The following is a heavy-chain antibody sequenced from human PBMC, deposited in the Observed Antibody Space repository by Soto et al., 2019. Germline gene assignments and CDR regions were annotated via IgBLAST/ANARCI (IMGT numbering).Heavy chain of an antibody. CDR1: GGSISSYH. Sequence: SQTLSLTCTVSGGSISSYHWSWIRQPPGKGLEWIGYIYYSGITNYNPSLKSRVTISVDTSKNQCSLKLSSVTAADTAVYSCARDKSGSRHDNYYGMDVWGPGPTLAV. CDR2: IYYSGIT. V-gene: IGHV4-59*01. D-gene: IGHD5-12*01. J-gene: IGHJ6*02. CDR3: ARDKSGSRHDNYYGMDV.